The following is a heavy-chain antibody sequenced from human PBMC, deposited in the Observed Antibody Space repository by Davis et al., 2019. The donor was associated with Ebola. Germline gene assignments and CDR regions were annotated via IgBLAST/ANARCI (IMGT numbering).Heavy chain of an antibody. CDR2: ISGSGGST. J-gene: IGHJ4*02. CDR1: GFTFDDYA. D-gene: IGHD1-1*01. Sequence: GESLKISCAASGFTFDDYAMHWVRQAPGKGLEWVSGISGSGGSTYYADSVKGRFTISRDNSKNTLYLQMNSLRAEDTAVYYCAKETAAIPTRTDYWGQGTLVTVSS. CDR3: AKETAAIPTRTDY. V-gene: IGHV3-23*01.